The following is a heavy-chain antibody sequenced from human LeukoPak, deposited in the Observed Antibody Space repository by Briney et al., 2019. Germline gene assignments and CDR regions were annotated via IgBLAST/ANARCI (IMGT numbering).Heavy chain of an antibody. CDR2: ISSSSSTI. V-gene: IGHV3-48*01. J-gene: IGHJ4*02. CDR1: GFTFSSYS. CDR3: ARVGPAEGYYFDY. Sequence: GGSLRPSCAASGFTFSSYSMTWVRQAPGKGLEWVSYISSSSSTIYYADSVKGRFTISRDNAKNSLYLQMNSLRAEDTAVYYCARVGPAEGYYFDYWGQGTLVTVSS.